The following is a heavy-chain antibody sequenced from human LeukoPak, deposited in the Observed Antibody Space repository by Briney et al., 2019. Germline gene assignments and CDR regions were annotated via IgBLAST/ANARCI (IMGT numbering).Heavy chain of an antibody. V-gene: IGHV1-8*01. CDR1: GYTFTSYD. CDR3: AGDYGDPDAFDI. D-gene: IGHD4-17*01. J-gene: IGHJ3*02. Sequence: WASVKVSCKASGYTFTSYDINWVRQATGQGLEWMGWMNPNSGNTGYAQKFQGRVTMTRNTSISTDYMELSSLRSEDTAVYYCAGDYGDPDAFDIWGQGTMVTVSS. CDR2: MNPNSGNT.